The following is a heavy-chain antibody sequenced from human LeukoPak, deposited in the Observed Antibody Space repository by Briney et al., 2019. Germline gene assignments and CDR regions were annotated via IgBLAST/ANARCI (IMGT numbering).Heavy chain of an antibody. CDR3: ARELKYYDFWSGWVY. D-gene: IGHD3-3*01. Sequence: GGSLRLSCAASGFTFDDYAMHWVRQAPGKGLEWVSGINWNGGSTGYADSVKGRFTISRDNAKNSLYLQMNSLRAEDTALYYCARELKYYDFWSGWVYWGQGTLVTVSS. CDR2: INWNGGST. V-gene: IGHV3-20*04. J-gene: IGHJ4*02. CDR1: GFTFDDYA.